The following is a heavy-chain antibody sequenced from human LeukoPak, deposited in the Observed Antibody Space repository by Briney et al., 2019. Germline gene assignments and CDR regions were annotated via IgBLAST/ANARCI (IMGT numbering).Heavy chain of an antibody. V-gene: IGHV1-18*01. D-gene: IGHD3-10*01. CDR3: ARDNYYRSGSFIRWFDP. J-gene: IGHJ5*02. CDR1: GYTFTSYG. CDR2: ISGYNGNT. Sequence: ASVKVSCKASGYTFTSYGISWVRQSPGQGLEWMGWISGYNGNTNNAQKRQGRVTMTTDTSTSTAYMELRSLRSDDTAVYYCARDNYYRSGSFIRWFDPWGQGTLVTVYS.